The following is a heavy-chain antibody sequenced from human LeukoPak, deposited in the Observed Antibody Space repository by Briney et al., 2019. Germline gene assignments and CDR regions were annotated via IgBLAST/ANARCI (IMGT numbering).Heavy chain of an antibody. CDR1: GDSISSYY. D-gene: IGHD1-26*01. CDR2: IYYSGST. Sequence: SETLSLTCTVSGDSISSYYWSWIRQPPGKGLEWIGYIYYSGSTYNPSLKSRVTISGDTSKNQFSLKLSSVTAADTAVYYCARDTLGATFPGAFDIWGQGTMVTVSS. V-gene: IGHV4-59*12. CDR3: ARDTLGATFPGAFDI. J-gene: IGHJ3*02.